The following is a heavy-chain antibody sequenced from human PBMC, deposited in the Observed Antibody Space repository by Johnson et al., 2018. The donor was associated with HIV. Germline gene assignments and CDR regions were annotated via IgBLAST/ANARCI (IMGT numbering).Heavy chain of an antibody. CDR2: IRYDGSNK. Sequence: QVQLVESGGGVVQPGGSLRLSCAASGFTFSSYGMHWVRQAPGKGLEWVAFIRYDGSNKYYAASVKGRFTISRDNAKNSLYLQMNNLRVEDTGIYHCARVGDSFGFDVWGQGTMVTFSS. D-gene: IGHD3-16*01. J-gene: IGHJ3*01. CDR3: ARVGDSFGFDV. V-gene: IGHV3-30*02. CDR1: GFTFSSYG.